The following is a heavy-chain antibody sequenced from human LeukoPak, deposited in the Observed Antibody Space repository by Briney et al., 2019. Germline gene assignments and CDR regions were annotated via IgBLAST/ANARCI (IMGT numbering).Heavy chain of an antibody. Sequence: GGSLRLSCAASGFTFKTYAMTWVRQAPGQGLEWVSVISGAGVMTYYGDSVKGRFTISRDNSKNTLYLQLNSLRAEDTAIYYCAKGIVQLPASPYYYVLDVWGQGTTVIVSS. CDR2: ISGAGVMT. V-gene: IGHV3-23*01. CDR1: GFTFKTYA. D-gene: IGHD2-2*01. CDR3: AKGIVQLPASPYYYVLDV. J-gene: IGHJ6*02.